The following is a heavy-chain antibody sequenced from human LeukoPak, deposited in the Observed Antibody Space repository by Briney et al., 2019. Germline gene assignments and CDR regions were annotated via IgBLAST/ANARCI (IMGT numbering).Heavy chain of an antibody. CDR3: ARSAGAYYYDSSGYSRHYFDY. J-gene: IGHJ4*02. Sequence: GASVKVSCKASGDTFSSYAITWVRQAPGQGLEWMGWINPNSGGTNYAQKFQGRVTMTRDTSISTAYMELSRLRSDDTAVYYCARSAGAYYYDSSGYSRHYFDYWGQGTLVTVSS. V-gene: IGHV1-2*02. D-gene: IGHD3-22*01. CDR2: INPNSGGT. CDR1: GDTFSSYA.